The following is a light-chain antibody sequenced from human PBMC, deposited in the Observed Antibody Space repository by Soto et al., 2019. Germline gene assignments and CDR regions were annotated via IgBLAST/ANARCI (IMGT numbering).Light chain of an antibody. V-gene: IGLV3-25*03. CDR2: KDS. J-gene: IGLJ1*01. CDR3: QSADSSGTYYV. Sequence: ELTQPPSVSVSPGQTARITCSGDALPKQYAYWYQQKPGQAPVLVIYKDSERPSGIPERFSGSSSGTTVTLTISGVQAEDEADYYCQSADSSGTYYVFGTGTQLTVL. CDR1: ALPKQY.